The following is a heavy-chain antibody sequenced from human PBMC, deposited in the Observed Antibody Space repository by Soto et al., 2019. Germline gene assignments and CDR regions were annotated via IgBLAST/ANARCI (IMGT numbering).Heavy chain of an antibody. CDR2: IDPSDSYT. CDR1: GYSFTRYW. Sequence: GESLTISGKSSGYSFTRYWISWVRQMPGKGLEWMGRIDPSDSYTNYSPSFQGHVTISADKSISTAYLQWSSLKASDTAMYYCASSSRLFNYYYGMDVWGQGTTVTVSS. D-gene: IGHD2-21*01. V-gene: IGHV5-10-1*01. J-gene: IGHJ6*02. CDR3: ASSSRLFNYYYGMDV.